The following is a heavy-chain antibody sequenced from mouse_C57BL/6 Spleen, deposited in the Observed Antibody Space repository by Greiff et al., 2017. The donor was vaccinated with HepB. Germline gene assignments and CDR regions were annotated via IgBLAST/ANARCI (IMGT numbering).Heavy chain of an antibody. D-gene: IGHD1-1*01. J-gene: IGHJ2*01. CDR2: IYPGDGDT. V-gene: IGHV1-82*01. CDR3: ARRTTVVDFDY. Sequence: VQLQHSGPELVKPGASVKISCKASGYAFSSSWMNWVKQRPGKGLEWIGRIYPGDGDTNYNGKFKGKATLTADKSSSTAYMQLSSLTSEDSAVYFCARRTTVVDFDYWGQGTTLTVSS. CDR1: GYAFSSSW.